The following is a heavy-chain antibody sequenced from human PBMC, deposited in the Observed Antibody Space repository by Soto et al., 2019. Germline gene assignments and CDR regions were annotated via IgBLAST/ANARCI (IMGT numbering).Heavy chain of an antibody. D-gene: IGHD2-21*02. Sequence: QVQLVQSGAEEKKPGASVKVSCKASGYTFTSYAMHWVRQAPGQRLEWMGWINAGNGNTKYSQKFQGRVTITRDTYASTAYMELRSLRSEDTAVYYCERSIVVVTALAYWGQGTLVTFSS. CDR1: GYTFTSYA. CDR2: INAGNGNT. CDR3: ERSIVVVTALAY. V-gene: IGHV1-3*05. J-gene: IGHJ4*02.